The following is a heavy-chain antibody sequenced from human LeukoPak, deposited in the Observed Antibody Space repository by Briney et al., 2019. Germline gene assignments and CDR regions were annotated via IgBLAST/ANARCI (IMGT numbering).Heavy chain of an antibody. CDR1: GFTVSSNY. CDR2: INSGART. J-gene: IGHJ4*02. Sequence: GGSLRLSGAASGFTVSSNYMSWVRQAPGKGLEWVSDINSGARTSYADSVKGRFTIARDNSKNTLYLQMNSLRAEDTAVYYCARDKDEFWSGYDYWGQGTLVTVST. V-gene: IGHV3-53*01. CDR3: ARDKDEFWSGYDY. D-gene: IGHD3-3*01.